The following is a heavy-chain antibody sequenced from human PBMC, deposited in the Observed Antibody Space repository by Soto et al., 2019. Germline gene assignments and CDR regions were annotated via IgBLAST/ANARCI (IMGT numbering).Heavy chain of an antibody. CDR2: INHSGST. Sequence: SETLSLTCAVYGGSFSGYYWSWIRQPPGKGREGIGEINHSGSTNYNPSLKRRVTISVDTSKNQFSLKLSSVTAADTAVYYCARGPVLRFLEWLSTDYYGMDVWGQGTTVTVSS. J-gene: IGHJ6*02. D-gene: IGHD3-3*01. V-gene: IGHV4-34*01. CDR1: GGSFSGYY. CDR3: ARGPVLRFLEWLSTDYYGMDV.